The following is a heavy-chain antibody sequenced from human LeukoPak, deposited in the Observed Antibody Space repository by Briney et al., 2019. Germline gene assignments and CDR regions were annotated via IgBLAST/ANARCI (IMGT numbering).Heavy chain of an antibody. CDR1: GFTFSSYS. CDR2: ISSSSSYI. CDR3: ARGGGSYGSRSFDC. V-gene: IGHV3-21*01. Sequence: GGSLRLSCAASGFTFSSYSMNWVRQAPGKGLEWVSSISSSSSYIYYADSVKGRFTISRDNAKNSLYLRMNSLRAEDTAVYYCARGGGSYGSRSFDCWGQGTLVTVSS. J-gene: IGHJ4*02. D-gene: IGHD1-26*01.